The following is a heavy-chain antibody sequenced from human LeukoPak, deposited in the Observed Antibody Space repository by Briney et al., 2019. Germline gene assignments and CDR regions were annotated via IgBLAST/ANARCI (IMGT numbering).Heavy chain of an antibody. CDR1: GVSIISYY. V-gene: IGHV4-4*07. Sequence: SDTLSLTCSVSGVSIISYYWTWIRLPAGKGLEWIGRIYSGGSTNYNPSLKSRVTMSVDTSKNQLSLKLTSVTAADTAVYYCAREFYYYDSSGDNWFDPWGQGTLVTVSS. D-gene: IGHD3-22*01. J-gene: IGHJ5*02. CDR2: IYSGGST. CDR3: AREFYYYDSSGDNWFDP.